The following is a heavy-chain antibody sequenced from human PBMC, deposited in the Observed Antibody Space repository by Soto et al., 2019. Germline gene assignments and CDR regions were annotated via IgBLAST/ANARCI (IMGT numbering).Heavy chain of an antibody. CDR3: ANDHRYCSSSSSYEGPNGYCHYYMDV. J-gene: IGHJ6*03. D-gene: IGHD2-2*01. CDR2: ISGSGGAT. Sequence: EVQLVESGGGLVQPGGSLRLSCAASGFTFTTADIHLVRQAPGKGLEWVSLISGSGGATYYADSVKGRFTISRDNSKNTPYPEINTMGAEDTDVYYCANDHRYCSSSSSYEGPNGYCHYYMDVWGKGTAVTVSS. CDR1: GFTFTTAD. V-gene: IGHV3-23*04.